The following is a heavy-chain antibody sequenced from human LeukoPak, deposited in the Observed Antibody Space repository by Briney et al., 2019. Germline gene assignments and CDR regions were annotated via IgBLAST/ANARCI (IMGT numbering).Heavy chain of an antibody. CDR3: ARDEWGDAFDI. V-gene: IGHV3-21*01. Sequence: PGGSLRLSCAASEFTFSSYSMNWVRQAPGKGLEWVSSISSSSSYIHSADSVRGRFTISRDNAKNSLFLQMNSLRAEDTAVYYCARDEWGDAFDIWGQGTMVTVFS. J-gene: IGHJ3*02. CDR1: EFTFSSYS. CDR2: ISSSSSYI. D-gene: IGHD1-26*01.